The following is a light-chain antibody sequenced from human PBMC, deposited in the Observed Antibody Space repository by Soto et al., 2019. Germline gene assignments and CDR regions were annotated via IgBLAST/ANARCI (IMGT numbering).Light chain of an antibody. CDR3: CSYAGSSYV. CDR2: EVS. V-gene: IGLV2-23*02. J-gene: IGLJ1*01. CDR1: SSDVGSYNL. Sequence: CVLTQPASVSGSPGQSITISCTGTSSDVGSYNLVSWYQQHPGKAPKLMIYEVSKRPSAGSNRFSGSTSGNTASLTISGLQAEDEADYYCCSYAGSSYVFGTGTRAPS.